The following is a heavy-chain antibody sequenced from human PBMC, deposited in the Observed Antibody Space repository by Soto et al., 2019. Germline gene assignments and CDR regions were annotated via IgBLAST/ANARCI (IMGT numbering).Heavy chain of an antibody. V-gene: IGHV3-33*01. D-gene: IGHD6-19*01. CDR2: IWYDGSNK. Sequence: PGGSLRLSCAASGFTFSSYGMHWVRQAPGKGLEWVAVIWYDGSNKYYADSVKGRFTISRDNSKNTLYLQMNSLRAEDTAVYYCARGVPPRFKYSSGWDTFDYWGQGTLVTVSS. CDR3: ARGVPPRFKYSSGWDTFDY. CDR1: GFTFSSYG. J-gene: IGHJ4*02.